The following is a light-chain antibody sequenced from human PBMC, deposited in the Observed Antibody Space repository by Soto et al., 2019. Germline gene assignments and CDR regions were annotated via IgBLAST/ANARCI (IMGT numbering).Light chain of an antibody. CDR2: GAS. Sequence: EIVLTQSPATLSLSPGERATLSCRASQSVSSYLAWYQQKPGQAPRLLIYGASNRATGIPDRFSGSGSGTGFTLTISRLEPEDFAVYYCQQYGSSGTFGQGTKVDIK. J-gene: IGKJ1*01. V-gene: IGKV3-20*01. CDR1: QSVSSY. CDR3: QQYGSSGT.